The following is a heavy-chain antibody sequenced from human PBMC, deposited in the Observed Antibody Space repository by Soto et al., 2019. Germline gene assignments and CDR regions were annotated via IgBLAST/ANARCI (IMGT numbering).Heavy chain of an antibody. J-gene: IGHJ4*02. Sequence: PSETLSLTCAVSGGSISSSNWWSWVRQPPGKGLELIGYIYYSGTTYYNPSLKSRVTMSVDTSKNHFSLRLSFVTVVDTAVYYCALTGYYDVDYWGQGTLVTVSS. D-gene: IGHD3-9*01. V-gene: IGHV4-28*01. CDR2: IYYSGTT. CDR1: GGSISSSNW. CDR3: ALTGYYDVDY.